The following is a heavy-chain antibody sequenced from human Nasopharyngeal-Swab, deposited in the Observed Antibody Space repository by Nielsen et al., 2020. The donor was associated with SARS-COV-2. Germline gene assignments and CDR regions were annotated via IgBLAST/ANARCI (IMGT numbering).Heavy chain of an antibody. CDR2: ISWNSGSI. CDR1: GFTFDDYA. CDR3: AKGDIVLMVYPASAFDI. V-gene: IGHV3-9*01. J-gene: IGHJ3*02. Sequence: SLKISCAASGFTFDDYAMHWVRQAPGKGLEWVSGISWNSGSIGYADSVKGRFTISRDNAKNSLYPQMNSLRAEDTALYYCAKGDIVLMVYPASAFDIWGQGTMVTVSS. D-gene: IGHD2-8*01.